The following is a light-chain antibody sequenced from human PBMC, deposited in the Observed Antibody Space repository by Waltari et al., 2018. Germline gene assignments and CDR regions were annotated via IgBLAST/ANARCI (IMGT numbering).Light chain of an antibody. J-gene: IGKJ5*01. V-gene: IGKV3-20*01. Sequence: EIVLTQSPATLSLSPGERATLPSRASQSVTSTYLAWYQQKPGRSPRLLIYGASSRATGVPDRCSGGGSATDFTLTITRLEPEDFAVYYCQQYSQSPITFGQGTRLDNK. CDR1: QSVTSTY. CDR3: QQYSQSPIT. CDR2: GAS.